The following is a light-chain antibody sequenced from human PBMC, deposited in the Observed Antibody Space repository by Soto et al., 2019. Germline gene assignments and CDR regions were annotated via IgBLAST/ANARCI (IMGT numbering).Light chain of an antibody. CDR2: GSS. Sequence: MVLTQSPGTLSLSAGERATLSCRTSQSVISRDLASYQQKPGQAPRLLIYGSSNRATGIPERFSGSGSGTDFPLTISSLEPADFAVYLCQHYSNLQYTFGQGTKLEIK. J-gene: IGKJ2*01. CDR3: QHYSNLQYT. CDR1: QSVISRD. V-gene: IGKV3-20*01.